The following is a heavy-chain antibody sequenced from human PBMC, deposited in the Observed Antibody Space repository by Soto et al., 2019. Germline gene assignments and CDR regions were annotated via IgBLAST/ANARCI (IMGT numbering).Heavy chain of an antibody. V-gene: IGHV1-69*01. D-gene: IGHD6-25*01. CDR3: GTATISPVSATLYHYGMDV. CDR1: GGTFNNFA. Sequence: QVQLVQSGAEVKKPGSSVKVSCQASGGTFNNFAFTWVRQAPGQGLEWLGGIMPVFHTTNIAQTFQDRITVTADDFTTTVYMEMTSLRYDDTAVYYCGTATISPVSATLYHYGMDVWGQGTTVTVSS. J-gene: IGHJ6*02. CDR2: IMPVFHTT.